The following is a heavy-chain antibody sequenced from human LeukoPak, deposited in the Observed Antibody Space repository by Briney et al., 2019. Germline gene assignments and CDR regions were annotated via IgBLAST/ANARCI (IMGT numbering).Heavy chain of an antibody. CDR2: ISSNGGST. J-gene: IGHJ4*02. CDR1: GFTFSSYA. Sequence: GGSLRLSCAASGFTFSSYAMHWVRQAPGKGLEYVSAISSNGGSTYYANSVKGRFTISRDNSKNTLYLQMGSLRAEDMAVYYCARGTMDLWSGYFDYWGQGTLVTVSS. CDR3: ARGTMDLWSGYFDY. D-gene: IGHD3-3*01. V-gene: IGHV3-64*01.